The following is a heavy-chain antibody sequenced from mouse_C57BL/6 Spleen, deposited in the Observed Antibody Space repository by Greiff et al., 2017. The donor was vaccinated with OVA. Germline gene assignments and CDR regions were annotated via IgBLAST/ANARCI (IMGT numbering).Heavy chain of an antibody. J-gene: IGHJ2*01. CDR3: TRVDGYYFDY. CDR2: IYPGNSDT. CDR1: GYTFTSYW. D-gene: IGHD2-3*01. Sequence: VQLQQSGTVLARPGASVKMSCKTSGYTFTSYWMHWVKQRPGQGLEWIGAIYPGNSDTSYNQKFKGKAELTAVTSASTAYVELSSLTNEDSADYYCTRVDGYYFDYWGQGTTLTVSS. V-gene: IGHV1-5*01.